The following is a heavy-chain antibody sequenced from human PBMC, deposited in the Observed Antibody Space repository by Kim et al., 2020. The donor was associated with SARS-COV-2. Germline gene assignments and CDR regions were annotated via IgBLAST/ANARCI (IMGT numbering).Heavy chain of an antibody. CDR3: ARQRDYSGSYLAYYYYYMDV. J-gene: IGHJ6*03. CDR2: INHSGSS. CDR1: GGSFSGYY. D-gene: IGHD1-26*01. V-gene: IGHV4-34*01. Sequence: SETLSLTCAVYGGSFSGYYWSWIRQPPGKGLEWIGEINHSGSSNYNPSLKSRVTISVDTSKNQFSLKLSSVTAADTAVYYCARQRDYSGSYLAYYYYYMDVWGKGTTVTVSS.